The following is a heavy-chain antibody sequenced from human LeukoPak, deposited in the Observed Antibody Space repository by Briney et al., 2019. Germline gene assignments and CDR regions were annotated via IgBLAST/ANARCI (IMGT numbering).Heavy chain of an antibody. CDR2: IKQDGSDK. V-gene: IGHV3-7*01. CDR3: ARDGGITVAGSTWDY. Sequence: GGSLRLSCAASGFSFNNYAMSWVRQAPGKGLEWVANIKQDGSDKYYVDSVKGRFTISRDNAKKSLYLQMNSLRAEDTAVYYCARDGGITVAGSTWDYWGQGTLVTVSS. CDR1: GFSFNNYA. D-gene: IGHD6-19*01. J-gene: IGHJ4*02.